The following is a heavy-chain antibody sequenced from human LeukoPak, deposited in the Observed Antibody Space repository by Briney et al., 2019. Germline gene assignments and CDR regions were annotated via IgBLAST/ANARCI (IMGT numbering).Heavy chain of an antibody. D-gene: IGHD3-10*01. CDR2: IYTSGST. CDR1: GGSISSGSYY. V-gene: IGHV4-61*02. J-gene: IGHJ4*02. Sequence: SETLSLTCTVSGGSISSGSYYWSWIRQPAGKGLEWIGRIYTSGSTNYNPSLKSRVTISVDTSKNQFSLKLSSVTAADTAVYYCARGGAAGEVNWGQGTLVTVSS. CDR3: ARGGAAGEVN.